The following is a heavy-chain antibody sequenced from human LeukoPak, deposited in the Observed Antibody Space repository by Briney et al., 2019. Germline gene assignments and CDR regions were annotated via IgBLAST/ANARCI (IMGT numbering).Heavy chain of an antibody. Sequence: GGSLRLSCAASGFTFSSYSMNWVRQAPGKGLEWVSYISSSSSTIYYADSVKGRFTISRDNAKNSLYLQMNSLRAEDTAVYYCARERARASYPYDYWGQGTLVTVSS. CDR2: ISSSSSTI. D-gene: IGHD2-2*02. V-gene: IGHV3-48*04. CDR1: GFTFSSYS. J-gene: IGHJ4*02. CDR3: ARERARASYPYDY.